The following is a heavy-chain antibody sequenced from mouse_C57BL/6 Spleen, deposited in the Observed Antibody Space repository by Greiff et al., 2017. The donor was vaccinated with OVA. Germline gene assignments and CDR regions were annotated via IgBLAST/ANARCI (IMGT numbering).Heavy chain of an antibody. Sequence: QVQLQQSGAELVKPGASVKMSCKASGYTFTSYWITWVKQRPGQGLEWIGDIYPGSGSTNYNEKFKSKATLTVDTSSSTAYMQLSSLTSEDSAVYYCARSPHITTYAMDYWGQGTSVTVSS. V-gene: IGHV1-55*01. CDR1: GYTFTSYW. J-gene: IGHJ4*01. CDR2: IYPGSGST. CDR3: ARSPHITTYAMDY. D-gene: IGHD1-1*01.